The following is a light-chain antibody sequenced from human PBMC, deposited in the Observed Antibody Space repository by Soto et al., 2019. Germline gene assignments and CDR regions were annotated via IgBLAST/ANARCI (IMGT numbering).Light chain of an antibody. V-gene: IGLV7-46*01. J-gene: IGLJ3*02. CDR1: TGAVTSGHY. Sequence: QAVVTQEPSLTVSPGGTVTLTCGSSTGAVTSGHYPYWFQQKSGQAPRTLIYDTTNRHSWTPARFSGSLLGGKAALTLSGAQPDDEADYYCLLSYTGAWVFGGGTKLTVL. CDR3: LLSYTGAWV. CDR2: DTT.